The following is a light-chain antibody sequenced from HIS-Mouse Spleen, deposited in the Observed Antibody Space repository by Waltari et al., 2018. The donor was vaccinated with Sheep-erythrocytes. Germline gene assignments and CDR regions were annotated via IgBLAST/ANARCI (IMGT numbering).Light chain of an antibody. Sequence: AIRMTQSPSSFSASTGDRVTITRRASQGISSYLAWYQQKPGKAPKLLIYAASTLQSGVPSRFSGSGSGTDFTLTISCLQSEDFATYYCQQYYSYLTFGPGTKVDIK. CDR2: AAS. CDR3: QQYYSYLT. J-gene: IGKJ3*01. V-gene: IGKV1-8*01. CDR1: QGISSY.